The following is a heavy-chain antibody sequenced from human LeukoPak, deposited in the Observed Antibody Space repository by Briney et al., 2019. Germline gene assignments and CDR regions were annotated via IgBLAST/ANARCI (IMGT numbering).Heavy chain of an antibody. V-gene: IGHV3-7*01. CDR3: ARELRTFDS. J-gene: IGHJ4*02. D-gene: IGHD3-16*01. CDR2: IKHNGDEL. CDR1: GFTFSNYW. Sequence: GEPLKISCAASGFTFSNYWMTWVRQAPGKGLEWVANIKHNGDELNYVDSVEDRFTISRDNAKNSLYLHMTSLRAEDTAVYYCARELRTFDSWGQGTLVTVSS.